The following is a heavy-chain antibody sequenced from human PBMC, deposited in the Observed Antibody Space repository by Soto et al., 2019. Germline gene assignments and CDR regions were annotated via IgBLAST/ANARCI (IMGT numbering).Heavy chain of an antibody. CDR3: ARDLKRYYDSSGYGYYYYGMDV. J-gene: IGHJ6*02. Sequence: QVQLVQSGAKVKKPGSSVKVSCKASGGTFSSYAISWVRQAPGQGLEWMGGIIPIFGTANYAQKFQGRVTITADESTTTAYMELSSLRSEDTAVYYCARDLKRYYDSSGYGYYYYGMDVWGQGTTVTVSS. D-gene: IGHD3-22*01. V-gene: IGHV1-69*01. CDR2: IIPIFGTA. CDR1: GGTFSSYA.